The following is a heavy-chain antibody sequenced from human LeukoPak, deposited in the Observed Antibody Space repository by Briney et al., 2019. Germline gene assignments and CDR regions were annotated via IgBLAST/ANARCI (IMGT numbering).Heavy chain of an antibody. D-gene: IGHD3-10*01. V-gene: IGHV3-49*03. Sequence: GGSLRLSCKGSGVTFGDYAVTWFRQAPGKRLEWVGFVRTKTHGGAPETAASVKGRFNVSRDDSEGIAYLQMTSLTTEDTAMYYCARINFRDYRGYTWFEPWGQGTLVTVSS. J-gene: IGHJ5*02. CDR1: GVTFGDYA. CDR2: VRTKTHGGAP. CDR3: ARINFRDYRGYTWFEP.